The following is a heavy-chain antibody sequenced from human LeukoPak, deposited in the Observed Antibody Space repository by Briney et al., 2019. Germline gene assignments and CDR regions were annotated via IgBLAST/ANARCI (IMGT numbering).Heavy chain of an antibody. Sequence: ASVKVSCKVSGYTLTELSMHWVRQAPGKGLEWMGGFDPEDGETIYAQKFQGRVTMTEDTSTDTAYMELSSLRSEDTAVYYCARVNNYYDSSGYYYAHFDYWGQGTLVTVSS. J-gene: IGHJ4*02. CDR1: GYTLTELS. CDR3: ARVNNYYDSSGYYYAHFDY. D-gene: IGHD3-22*01. CDR2: FDPEDGET. V-gene: IGHV1-24*01.